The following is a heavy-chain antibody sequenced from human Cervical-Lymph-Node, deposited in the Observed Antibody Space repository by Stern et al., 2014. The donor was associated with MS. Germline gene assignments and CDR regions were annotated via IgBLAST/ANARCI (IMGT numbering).Heavy chain of an antibody. J-gene: IGHJ3*02. CDR1: GGSISSYY. D-gene: IGHD6-6*01. CDR3: ARGSSKQAFDI. CDR2: IYYSGST. Sequence: VQLVESGPGLVKPSETLSLTCTVSGGSISSYYWSWIRQPPGKGLEWIGYIYYSGSTNYNPSLKSRVTISVDTSKNQFSLKLSSVTAADTAVYYCARGSSKQAFDIWGQGTMVTVSS. V-gene: IGHV4-59*01.